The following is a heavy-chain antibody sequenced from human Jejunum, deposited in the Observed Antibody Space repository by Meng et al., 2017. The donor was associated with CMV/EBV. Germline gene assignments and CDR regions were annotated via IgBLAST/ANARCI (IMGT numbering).Heavy chain of an antibody. Sequence: SLRLSCAAVGLTFINAWMGWVRQAPGKGLEWVGRIRSNADGGTADYVAPVTGRFTVSRDDSKTTLYLQMNSLKTEDTAVYYCTTEYDWGQGTLVTVSS. J-gene: IGHJ4*02. CDR1: GLTFINAW. CDR3: TTEYD. V-gene: IGHV3-15*01. CDR2: IRSNADGGTA.